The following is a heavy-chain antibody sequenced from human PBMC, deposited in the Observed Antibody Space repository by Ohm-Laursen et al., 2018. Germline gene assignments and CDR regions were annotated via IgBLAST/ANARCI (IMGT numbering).Heavy chain of an antibody. J-gene: IGHJ3*02. V-gene: IGHV3-15*01. Sequence: SLRLSCAASGFTFSNAWMSWVRQAPGKGLEWVGRIKSKTDGGTTDYAAPVKGRFTISRDDSKNTLYLQMNSLKTEDTAVYYCAKDTGHYDSSGYDAFDIWGQGTMVTVSS. CDR3: AKDTGHYDSSGYDAFDI. D-gene: IGHD3-22*01. CDR1: GFTFSNAW. CDR2: IKSKTDGGTT.